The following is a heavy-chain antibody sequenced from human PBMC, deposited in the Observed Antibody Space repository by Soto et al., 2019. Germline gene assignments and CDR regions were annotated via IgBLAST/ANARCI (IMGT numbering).Heavy chain of an antibody. V-gene: IGHV4-34*01. CDR3: ARSYYYYMDV. J-gene: IGHJ6*03. Sequence: PSXTLSLTCAVYGGSFSGYYCSWIRQPPGKGLEWIGEINHSGSTNYNPSLKSRVTISVDTSKNQFSLKLSSVTAADTAVYYCARSYYYYMDVWGKGTTVTVSS. CDR1: GGSFSGYY. CDR2: INHSGST.